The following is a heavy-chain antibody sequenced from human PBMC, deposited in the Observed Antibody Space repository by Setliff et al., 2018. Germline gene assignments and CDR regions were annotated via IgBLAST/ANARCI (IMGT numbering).Heavy chain of an antibody. CDR2: INTNTGNP. V-gene: IGHV7-4-1*02. CDR3: ARGEYTSLPSGVYYHMDV. Sequence: ASVKVSCKASGYTFSSYAMNWVRQAPGQGLEWMGWINTNTGNPTYAQGFTGRFVFSLDTSVSTTYQQISSLKAEDTAVYYCARGEYTSLPSGVYYHMDVWGKGTMVTVSS. J-gene: IGHJ6*03. D-gene: IGHD6-6*01. CDR1: GYTFSSYA.